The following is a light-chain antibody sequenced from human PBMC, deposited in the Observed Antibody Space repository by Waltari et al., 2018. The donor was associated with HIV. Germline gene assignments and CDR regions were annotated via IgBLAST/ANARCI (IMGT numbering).Light chain of an antibody. J-gene: IGKJ4*01. CDR2: AAS. CDR1: QSISNY. CDR3: QQTYSTPPT. V-gene: IGKV1-39*01. Sequence: DIQMTQSPSSLSASVGDRVTITCRASQSISNYLNWYQQKQGKAPKLLIYAASSLQSGVPSRFSGSGSGADFTLTISSLQPEDFATYYCQQTYSTPPTFGGGTKVEIK.